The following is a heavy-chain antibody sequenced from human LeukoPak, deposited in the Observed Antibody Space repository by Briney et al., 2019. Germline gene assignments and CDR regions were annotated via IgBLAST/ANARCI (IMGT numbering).Heavy chain of an antibody. CDR2: MNPKSGNT. CDR1: GYTFTTYD. CDR3: ARTAGDFDY. V-gene: IGHV1-8*01. Sequence: ASVKVSCKASGYTFTTYDINWVRQATGQGLEWMGWMNPKSGNTGYAQKFQGRVTMTRGTSISTAYMELSSLISDDTAMYYCARTAGDFDYWGQGTLVTVSS. J-gene: IGHJ4*02. D-gene: IGHD3-16*01.